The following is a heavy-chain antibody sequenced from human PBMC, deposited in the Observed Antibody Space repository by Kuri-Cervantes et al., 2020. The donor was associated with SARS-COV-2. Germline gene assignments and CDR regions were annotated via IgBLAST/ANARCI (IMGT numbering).Heavy chain of an antibody. V-gene: IGHV4-61*01. CDR3: ARTLDHYGSGTYCFDY. D-gene: IGHD3-10*01. Sequence: GSLRLSCIVSGGSVSSDSHYWSWIRQPPGKGLEWIGYIYYSGSTKYNPSLKSRVTMSVDTSKNQFSLKLNSVTPADTAVYYCARTLDHYGSGTYCFDYWGQGTLVTVSS. CDR2: IYYSGST. J-gene: IGHJ4*02. CDR1: GGSVSSDSHY.